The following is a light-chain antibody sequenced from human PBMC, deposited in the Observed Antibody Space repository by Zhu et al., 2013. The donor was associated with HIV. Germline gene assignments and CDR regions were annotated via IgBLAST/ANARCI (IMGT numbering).Light chain of an antibody. CDR1: QDISNY. CDR2: DAS. V-gene: IGKV1-33*01. CDR3: HHVNDNPA. J-gene: IGKJ3*01. Sequence: DIQMTQSPSSLSASVGDRVTITCQASQDISNYLNWYQQKPGKAPKLLIYDASNLETGVPSRFSGSGSGTDFTFTISSLQPEDIATYYCHHVNDNPAFGPGTKVDVK.